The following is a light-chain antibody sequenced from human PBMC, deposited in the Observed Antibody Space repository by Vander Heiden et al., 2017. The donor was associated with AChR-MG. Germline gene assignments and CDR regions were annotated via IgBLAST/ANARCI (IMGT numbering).Light chain of an antibody. CDR1: NSNIGSNF. J-gene: IGLJ3*02. CDR2: RDD. Sequence: QSVLTQPPSASGTPGQRVTISCSGGNSNIGSNFVYRYQQFPGTAPKLLIYRDDQRPSGVPDRFSASKSDTSASLAISGPRSEDEAVYYCAVWDDSLSRWLFGGGTKLTVL. CDR3: AVWDDSLSRWL. V-gene: IGLV1-47*01.